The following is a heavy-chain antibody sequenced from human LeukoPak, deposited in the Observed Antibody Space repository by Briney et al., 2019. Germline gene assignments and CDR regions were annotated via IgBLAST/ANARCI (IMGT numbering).Heavy chain of an antibody. J-gene: IGHJ4*02. Sequence: GGPLRLSCTASGFTFGDYAMSWFRQAPGKGLEWVGFIRSKAYGGTTEYSASVKGRFTISRDDSKSIAYLQMNSLKTEETAVYYCTRGGFGELLIFDYWGQGTLVTVSS. CDR1: GFTFGDYA. CDR3: TRGGFGELLIFDY. CDR2: IRSKAYGGTT. D-gene: IGHD3-10*01. V-gene: IGHV3-49*03.